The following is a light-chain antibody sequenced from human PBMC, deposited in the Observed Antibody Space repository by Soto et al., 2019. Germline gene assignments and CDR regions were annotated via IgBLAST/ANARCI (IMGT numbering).Light chain of an antibody. CDR1: QGIGNT. Sequence: EVVITQSPSTLSVSQGEGATLSCRASQGIGNTLAWYQQKPGQTPRLLIYAASIRATGVPARFSGSGSGTDFTLTINSLQSEDFAVYYCQHYVNWPLTFGGGTKVDIK. V-gene: IGKV3-15*01. CDR2: AAS. CDR3: QHYVNWPLT. J-gene: IGKJ4*01.